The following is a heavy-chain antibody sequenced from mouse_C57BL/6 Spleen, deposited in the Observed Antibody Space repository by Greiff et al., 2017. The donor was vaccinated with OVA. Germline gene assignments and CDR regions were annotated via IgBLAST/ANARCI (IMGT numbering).Heavy chain of an antibody. CDR2: IYPGDGDT. Sequence: VQGVESGPELVKPGASVKISCKASGYAFSSSWMNWVKQRPGKGLEWIGRIYPGDGDTNYNGKFKGKATLTADKSSSTAYMQLSSLTSEDSAVYFCARSSLGITTAYVWGTGTTVTVSS. CDR1: GYAFSSSW. CDR3: ARSSLGITTAYV. V-gene: IGHV1-82*01. J-gene: IGHJ1*03. D-gene: IGHD1-1*01.